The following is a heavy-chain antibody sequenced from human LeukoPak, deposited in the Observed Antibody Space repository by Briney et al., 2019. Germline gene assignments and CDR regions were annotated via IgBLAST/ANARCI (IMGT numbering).Heavy chain of an antibody. J-gene: IGHJ4*02. V-gene: IGHV3-23*01. CDR3: AKDWVDYDFWSGYYNL. Sequence: GGSLRLSCSASGFAFSSYAMRWVRQAPGKGLEWVSAISGSGGSTYYADSVKGRFTISRDYSKSTLYLQMNSLRAEDTATYYCAKDWVDYDFWSGYYNLWGQGSLVTVSS. CDR1: GFAFSSYA. D-gene: IGHD3-3*01. CDR2: ISGSGGST.